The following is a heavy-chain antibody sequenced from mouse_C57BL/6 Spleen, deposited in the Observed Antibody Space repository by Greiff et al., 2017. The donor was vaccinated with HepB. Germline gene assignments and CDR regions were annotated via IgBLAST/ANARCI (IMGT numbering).Heavy chain of an antibody. Sequence: VQLQQSGPELVKPGASVKISCKASGYAFSSSWMNWVKQRPGKGLEWIGRIYPGDGDTNYNGKFKGKATLTADKSSSTAYMQLSSLTSEDSAVYFCAYYGSSAWFAYWGQGTLVTVSA. CDR1: GYAFSSSW. CDR2: IYPGDGDT. CDR3: AYYGSSAWFAY. D-gene: IGHD1-1*01. J-gene: IGHJ3*01. V-gene: IGHV1-82*01.